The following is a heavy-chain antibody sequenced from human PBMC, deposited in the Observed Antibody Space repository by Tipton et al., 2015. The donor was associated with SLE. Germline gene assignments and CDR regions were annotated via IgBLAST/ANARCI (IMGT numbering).Heavy chain of an antibody. D-gene: IGHD6-19*01. Sequence: RSLRLSCAASGFTFSNYAMHWVRQAPDKGLEWVAIIWYDGSNKYYADSVKGRFTISRDNSKNTLYLQMNSLRAEDTAVYYCAKSLSPGSGLDYWGQGTLVTVSS. CDR1: GFTFSNYA. CDR2: IWYDGSNK. CDR3: AKSLSPGSGLDY. V-gene: IGHV3-33*06. J-gene: IGHJ4*02.